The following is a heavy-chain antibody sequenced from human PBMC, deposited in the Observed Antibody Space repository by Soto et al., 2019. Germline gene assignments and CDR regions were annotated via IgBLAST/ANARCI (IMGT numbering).Heavy chain of an antibody. Sequence: EVQLVESGGGLVQPGGSLRLSCASSGFTFSSYWMHWVRQAPGKGLVWVSRINGDGSSTGYADSVKGRFTISRDNAKNTLYLQMNSLRAEDTAVYYCARESDGANSLWGQGTLVTVSS. V-gene: IGHV3-74*01. D-gene: IGHD4-17*01. CDR3: ARESDGANSL. CDR2: INGDGSST. CDR1: GFTFSSYW. J-gene: IGHJ4*02.